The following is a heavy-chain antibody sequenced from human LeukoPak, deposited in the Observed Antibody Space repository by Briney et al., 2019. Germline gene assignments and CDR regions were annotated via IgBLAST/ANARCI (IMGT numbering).Heavy chain of an antibody. J-gene: IGHJ4*02. D-gene: IGHD2-2*01. CDR1: GYSFTSNW. Sequence: GESLKISCKGSGYSFTSNWIGWVRQMPGKGLEWMGIIYPGDSDTRYSPSFEGQVTISADKSISTAYLQWSSLKASDTAMYYCARRYRSSSSCYAYFDYWGQGTLVTVSS. CDR3: ARRYRSSSSCYAYFDY. V-gene: IGHV5-51*01. CDR2: IYPGDSDT.